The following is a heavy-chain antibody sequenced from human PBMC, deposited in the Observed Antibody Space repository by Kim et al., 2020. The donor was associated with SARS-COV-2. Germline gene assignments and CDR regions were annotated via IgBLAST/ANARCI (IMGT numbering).Heavy chain of an antibody. CDR3: ARPRGVIISDAFDI. D-gene: IGHD3-10*01. Sequence: PSLTSRVPISVDTSRNQFSLKLSSVTAAVTAVYYCARPRGVIISDAFDIWGQGTMVTVSS. J-gene: IGHJ3*02. V-gene: IGHV4-39*01.